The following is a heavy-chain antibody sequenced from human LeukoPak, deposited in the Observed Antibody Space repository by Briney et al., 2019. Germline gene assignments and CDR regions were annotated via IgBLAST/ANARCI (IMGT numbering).Heavy chain of an antibody. V-gene: IGHV5-51*01. CDR2: IYPGDSDT. Sequence: PEESLKISCRGSGYSFTTYWIGWVRQMPGKGLEWVGIIYPGDSDTRYSPSFQGQVTMSADKSINTAYLQWSSLKASDTAMYYCARRQGCSSTSCPPDSWGQGTLVTVSS. CDR1: GYSFTTYW. J-gene: IGHJ4*02. CDR3: ARRQGCSSTSCPPDS. D-gene: IGHD2-2*01.